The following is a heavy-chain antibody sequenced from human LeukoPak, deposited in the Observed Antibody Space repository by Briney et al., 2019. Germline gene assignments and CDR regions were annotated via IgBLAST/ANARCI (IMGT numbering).Heavy chain of an antibody. CDR2: VDPEDGET. D-gene: IGHD2-8*01. V-gene: IGHV1-69-2*01. Sequence: GASVKVSCKASGYTFTSYGISWVRQAPGKGLEWMGLVDPEDGETIYAEKFQGRVTITADTSTDTAYMELSSLRSEDTAVYYCATGEYAPLRPIDYWGQGTLVTVSS. J-gene: IGHJ4*02. CDR3: ATGEYAPLRPIDY. CDR1: GYTFTSYG.